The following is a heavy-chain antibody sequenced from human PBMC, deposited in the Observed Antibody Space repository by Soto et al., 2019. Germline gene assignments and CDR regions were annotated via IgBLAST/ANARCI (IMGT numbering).Heavy chain of an antibody. J-gene: IGHJ4*02. CDR2: ISCCGGSA. CDR1: GFNFKKFA. Sequence: GGSLRLSCVASGFNFKKFAMAWVRQAAGEGLEWVSGISCCGGSASYADSVKGRLSIARDDSKNTVSLQLNSLRVEDTAQYYCAKADGQQWLIPHLDNWGQGTLVTVSS. CDR3: AKADGQQWLIPHLDN. D-gene: IGHD6-19*01. V-gene: IGHV3-23*01.